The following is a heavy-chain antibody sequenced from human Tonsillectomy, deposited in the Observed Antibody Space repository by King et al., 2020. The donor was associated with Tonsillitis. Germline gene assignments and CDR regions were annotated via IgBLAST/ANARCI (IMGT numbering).Heavy chain of an antibody. CDR3: AWESWGQWLGSFDI. V-gene: IGHV3-7*03. CDR2: IKQDGSET. CDR1: EFTFSSYW. J-gene: IGHJ3*02. Sequence: VQLVESGGGLVQPGGSLRLSCVASEFTFSSYWMSWVRQAPGKGLEWVANIKQDGSETFYVDSGKGRFTIARDNAKNSLYLQMNSLRAEDTAVYYCAWESWGQWLGSFDIGGQGTVVTVSS. D-gene: IGHD6-19*01.